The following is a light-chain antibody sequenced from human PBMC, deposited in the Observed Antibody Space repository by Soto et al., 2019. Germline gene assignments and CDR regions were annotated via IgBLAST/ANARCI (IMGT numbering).Light chain of an antibody. CDR2: NNS. CDR3: AAWDDSLSAWV. V-gene: IGLV1-47*02. CDR1: SSNIGTNF. J-gene: IGLJ3*02. Sequence: QAVLTQPPSASGTPGQRVTISCSGSSSNIGTNFVSWYQQLPGTAPKLLIYNNSQRPSGVPDRFSGSKSGTSASLAISGLRSEDEADYYCAAWDDSLSAWVFGGGTKVTVL.